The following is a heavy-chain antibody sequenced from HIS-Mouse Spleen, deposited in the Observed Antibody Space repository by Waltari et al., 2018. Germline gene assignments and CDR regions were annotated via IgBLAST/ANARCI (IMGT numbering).Heavy chain of an antibody. J-gene: IGHJ4*02. CDR2: IYYSGST. CDR1: GGSISSSSYY. V-gene: IGHV4-39*07. CDR3: ARTIALYYFDY. Sequence: QLQLQESGPGLVKPSETLSLTCTVSGGSISSSSYYWGWIRQPPGKGLEWIGSIYYSGSTYYNPSLKSRVTISVDTSKNQFSLKLSSVTAADTAVYYCARTIALYYFDYWGQGTLVTVSS. D-gene: IGHD6-13*01.